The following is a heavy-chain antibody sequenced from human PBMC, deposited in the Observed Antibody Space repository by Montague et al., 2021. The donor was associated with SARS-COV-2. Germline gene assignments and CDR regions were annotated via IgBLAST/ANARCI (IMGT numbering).Heavy chain of an antibody. D-gene: IGHD3-22*01. Sequence: SETLSLTCTVSGASMSGSYWGWVRQPPGKGPEWTGNIYSSGSTHYNPSLKSRVTISVDTSKSQFSLRLTSVTAADTAVYYCVREGRSSAYAMDYWGQGTLVTVSS. V-gene: IGHV4-59*01. CDR1: GASMSGSY. J-gene: IGHJ4*02. CDR3: VREGRSSAYAMDY. CDR2: IYSSGST.